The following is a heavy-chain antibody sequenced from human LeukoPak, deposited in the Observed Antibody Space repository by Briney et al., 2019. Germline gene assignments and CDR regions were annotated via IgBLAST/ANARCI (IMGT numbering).Heavy chain of an antibody. CDR2: IKQDGSEK. Sequence: GGSLRLSCAASGFTFSSYWMSWVRQAPGKGLEWVANIKQDGSEKYYVDSVKGRFTISRDNSKNTLYLQMNSLRAEDTAVYYCARIPIVLITSGGYWGQGTLVTVSS. V-gene: IGHV3-7*03. J-gene: IGHJ4*02. CDR1: GFTFSSYW. CDR3: ARIPIVLITSGGY. D-gene: IGHD3-22*01.